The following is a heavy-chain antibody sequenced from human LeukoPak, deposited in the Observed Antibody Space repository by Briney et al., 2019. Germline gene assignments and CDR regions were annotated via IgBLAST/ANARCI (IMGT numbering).Heavy chain of an antibody. V-gene: IGHV1-18*01. CDR3: ARRKGYCGGGSCYHWDY. CDR1: GYTFTSYG. CDR2: ISAYNGNT. D-gene: IGHD2-15*01. Sequence: ASVKVSCKASGYTFTSYGISWVRQAPGQGLEWMGWISAYNGNTNYAQKLQGRVTMTTDTSTSTAYMELRSLRSDDTAVYYCARRKGYCGGGSCYHWDYWGQGTLVTVSS. J-gene: IGHJ4*02.